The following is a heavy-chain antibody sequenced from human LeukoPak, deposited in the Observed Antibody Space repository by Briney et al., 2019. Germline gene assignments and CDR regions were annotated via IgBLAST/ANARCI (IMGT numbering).Heavy chain of an antibody. CDR3: AKDLVVSTFGQYYFHY. CDR2: ISNDGSNE. Sequence: QPGGSLRLSCEASGLTFSTYGMHWVRQTPGKGPEWVAVISNDGSNEKYAESVKGRFTISRDNSKSTLYLQMNSLRVEDTAVYYCAKDLVVSTFGQYYFHYWGQGTLVTVSS. V-gene: IGHV3-30*18. J-gene: IGHJ4*02. CDR1: GLTFSTYG. D-gene: IGHD2-8*02.